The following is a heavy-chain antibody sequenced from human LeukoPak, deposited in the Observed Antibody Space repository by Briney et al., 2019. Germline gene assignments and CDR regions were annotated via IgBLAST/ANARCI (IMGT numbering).Heavy chain of an antibody. J-gene: IGHJ5*02. V-gene: IGHV3-30*18. CDR1: GFTFSSYG. CDR2: ISYDGSNK. Sequence: GGSLRLSCAASGFTFSSYGMHWVRQAPGKGLEWVAVISYDGSNKYYADSVKGRFTISRDNSKNTLYLQMNSLRAEDTAVYYCAKDNRGIVKGWFDPWGQGTLVTVSS. CDR3: AKDNRGIVKGWFDP. D-gene: IGHD1-14*01.